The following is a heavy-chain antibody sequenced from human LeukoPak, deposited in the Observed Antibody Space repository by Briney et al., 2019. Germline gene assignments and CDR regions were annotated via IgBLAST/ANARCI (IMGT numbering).Heavy chain of an antibody. CDR3: ARDGFSSGCGWGGGYYYYMDV. V-gene: IGHV3-7*01. D-gene: IGHD5-18*01. CDR1: RFSFSNYW. Sequence: GGSLRLSCAASRFSFSNYWMTWVRQAPGKGLEWVAKIKQDGSEKFYVNSVKGRFTISRDNAKNSLYLQMNSLRVEDTAVYYCARDGFSSGCGWGGGYYYYMDVWGTGTTVTVSS. J-gene: IGHJ6*03. CDR2: IKQDGSEK.